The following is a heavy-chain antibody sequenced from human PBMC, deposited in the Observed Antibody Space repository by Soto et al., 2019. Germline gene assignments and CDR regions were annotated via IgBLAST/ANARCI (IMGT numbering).Heavy chain of an antibody. CDR3: ASIAAPGTTHFDF. D-gene: IGHD6-13*01. CDR2: IYYSGNT. J-gene: IGHJ4*02. Sequence: GPVISSETLSLTCTVSGGSLGSSSYYWGWIRQSPGKGLEWIGNIYYSGNTFYNPSLKSRVTISVDTSKNQFYLHLSSVTAADTAIFYCASIAAPGTTHFDFWGQGTLVTVSS. V-gene: IGHV4-39*01. CDR1: GGSLGSSSYY.